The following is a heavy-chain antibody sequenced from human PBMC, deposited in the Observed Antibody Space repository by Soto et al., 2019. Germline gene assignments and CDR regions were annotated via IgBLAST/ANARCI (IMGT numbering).Heavy chain of an antibody. J-gene: IGHJ4*02. CDR3: AGDPSLDWNYFDY. CDR2: ISYSGST. D-gene: IGHD3-9*01. V-gene: IGHV4-31*03. CDR1: GGSIASRGYY. Sequence: SETLSLTCTVSGGSIASRGYYWSWIRQHPGTGLEWIGYISYSGSTYYNPSLKSRVTISVDTSKNQFSLKLTSVTAADTAVYYCAGDPSLDWNYFDYWGQGTLVTVCS.